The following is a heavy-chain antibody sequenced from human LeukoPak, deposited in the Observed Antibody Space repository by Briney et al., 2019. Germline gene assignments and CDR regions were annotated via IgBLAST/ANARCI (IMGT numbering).Heavy chain of an antibody. J-gene: IGHJ6*03. Sequence: PGGSLRLSCAASRFTFSTYWMHWVRQAPGKGLEWIGEIYHSGSTNYNPSLKSRVTISVDTSKNQFSLKLSSVTAADTAVYYCARVAYYYYYMDVWGKGTTVTVSS. CDR1: RFTFSTYW. CDR3: ARVAYYYYYMDV. CDR2: IYHSGST. V-gene: IGHV4-4*02.